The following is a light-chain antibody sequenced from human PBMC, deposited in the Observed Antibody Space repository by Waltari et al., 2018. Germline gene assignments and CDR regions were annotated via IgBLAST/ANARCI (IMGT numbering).Light chain of an antibody. CDR3: QQYGNSPRT. CDR2: GAS. V-gene: IGKV3-20*01. CDR1: QSVTSSH. J-gene: IGKJ1*01. Sequence: ETVLTQSPGTLSLSPGERATLSCRASQSVTSSHLAWYQQKPGQAPRLLIYGASSRATGIPDRFSGSGSGTDFTLTITRLEPEEFAVYYCQQYGNSPRTFGQGTKVEIK.